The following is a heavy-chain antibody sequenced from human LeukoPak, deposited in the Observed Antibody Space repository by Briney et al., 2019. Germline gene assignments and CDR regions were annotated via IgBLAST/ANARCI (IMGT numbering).Heavy chain of an antibody. V-gene: IGHV3-21*01. CDR3: ASRDSSGYYYGLDY. J-gene: IGHJ4*02. CDR2: ISSSSSYI. Sequence: PGGSLRLSCAASGFTFSSYSMNWVRQAPGKGLEWVSSISSSSSYIYYADSVKGRFTISRDNAKNSLYLQMNSLRAEDTAVYYCASRDSSGYYYGLDYWGQGTLVTVSS. D-gene: IGHD3-22*01. CDR1: GFTFSSYS.